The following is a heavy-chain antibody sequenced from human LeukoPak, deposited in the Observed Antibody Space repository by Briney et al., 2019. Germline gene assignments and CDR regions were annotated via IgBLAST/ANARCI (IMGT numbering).Heavy chain of an antibody. Sequence: SQTLSLTCTVSGGSISSGDYYWSWIRQPPGKGLEWIGYIYYSGSTYYNPSLKSRVTISADTSKNQFSLKLSSVTAADTAVYYCARERGYSSSWYEDYWGQGTLVTVSS. J-gene: IGHJ4*02. V-gene: IGHV4-30-4*01. CDR1: GGSISSGDYY. CDR2: IYYSGST. D-gene: IGHD6-13*01. CDR3: ARERGYSSSWYEDY.